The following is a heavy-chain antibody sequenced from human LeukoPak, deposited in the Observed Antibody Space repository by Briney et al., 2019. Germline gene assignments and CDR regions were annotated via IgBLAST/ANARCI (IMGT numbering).Heavy chain of an antibody. CDR1: GYTFTSYD. CDR2: MNPNSGNT. Sequence: ASVKVSCKASGYTFTSYDINWVRQATGQGLEWMGWMNPNSGNTGYAQKFQGRATMTRNTSISTAYMELSSLRSEDTAVYYCARAGEKGEYYYYYYMDVWGKGTTVTVSS. J-gene: IGHJ6*03. CDR3: ARAGEKGEYYYYYYMDV. V-gene: IGHV1-8*01. D-gene: IGHD3-16*01.